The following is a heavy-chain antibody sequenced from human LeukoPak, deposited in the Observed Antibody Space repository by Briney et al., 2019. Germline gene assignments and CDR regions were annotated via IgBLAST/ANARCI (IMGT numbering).Heavy chain of an antibody. J-gene: IGHJ4*02. CDR2: IYHSGST. Sequence: SETLSLTCTVSGYSISSGYYWGWIRQPPGKGLEWIGNIYHSGSTYYNPSLKSRVTISLDTSKNQFSLKLSSVTAADTAIYYCARKDPGYSGYSDFDYWGQGTLVTVSS. CDR3: ARKDPGYSGYSDFDY. D-gene: IGHD5-12*01. V-gene: IGHV4-38-2*02. CDR1: GYSISSGYY.